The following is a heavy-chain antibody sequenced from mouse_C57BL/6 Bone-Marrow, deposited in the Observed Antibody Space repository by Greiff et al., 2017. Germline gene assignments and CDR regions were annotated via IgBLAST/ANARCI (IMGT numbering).Heavy chain of an antibody. CDR2: ISNLAYSI. D-gene: IGHD2-4*01. CDR3: ARHRGLRRGYFDV. Sequence: EVQLVESGGGLVQPGGSLKLSCAASGFTFSDYGMAWVRQAPRKGPEWVAFISNLAYSIYYADTVTGRFTISRENAKNTLYLEMSSLRSEDTAMYYCARHRGLRRGYFDVWGTGTTVTVSS. V-gene: IGHV5-15*01. CDR1: GFTFSDYG. J-gene: IGHJ1*03.